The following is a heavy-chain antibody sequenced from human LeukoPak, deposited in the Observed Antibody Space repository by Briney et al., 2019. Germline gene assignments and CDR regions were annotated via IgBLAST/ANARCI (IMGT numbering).Heavy chain of an antibody. CDR1: GFTFSDYY. V-gene: IGHV3-11*04. CDR3: SRDHYVTYYYHSSDYSGY. CDR2: ISGTGSST. Sequence: GGSLRLSCAASGFTFSDYYMSWIRQAPGKGLEWVSCISGTGSSTYYADSVKGRFTISRDTAKNSLYLQMNSLRAEDTAVYYCSRDHYVTYYYHSSDYSGYWGQGTLVTVSS. D-gene: IGHD3-22*01. J-gene: IGHJ4*02.